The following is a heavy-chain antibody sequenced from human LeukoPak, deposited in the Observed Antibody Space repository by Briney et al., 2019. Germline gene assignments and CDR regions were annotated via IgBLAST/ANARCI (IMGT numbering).Heavy chain of an antibody. D-gene: IGHD6-19*01. CDR1: GFTFSSYW. J-gene: IGHJ4*02. CDR3: VKDQREAYSSGWSRDFDY. V-gene: IGHV3-74*01. Sequence: GGSLRLSCAASGFTFSSYWMHWVRQAPGKGLVWVSRINSDGSSTSYADSVKGRFTISRDNSKNTLYLQLDSLRAEDTAVYYCVKDQREAYSSGWSRDFDYWGQGTLVTVSS. CDR2: INSDGSST.